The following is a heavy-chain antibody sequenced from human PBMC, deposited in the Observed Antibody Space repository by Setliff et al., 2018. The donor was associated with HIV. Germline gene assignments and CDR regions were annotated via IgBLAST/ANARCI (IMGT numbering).Heavy chain of an antibody. Sequence: GASVKVSCKASGGTFSSYAISWVRQAPGQGLEWMGYISAGTGNPTYAQGFTGRFVFYWDTSVRTAYLQINSLEAEDTAVYYCARDRRVGSYDYWGQGALVTVSS. V-gene: IGHV7-4-1*02. CDR3: ARDRRVGSYDY. D-gene: IGHD1-26*01. CDR2: ISAGTGNP. CDR1: GGTFSSYA. J-gene: IGHJ4*02.